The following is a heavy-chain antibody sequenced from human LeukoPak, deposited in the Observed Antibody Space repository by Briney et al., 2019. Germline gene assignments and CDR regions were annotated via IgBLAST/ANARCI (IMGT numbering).Heavy chain of an antibody. J-gene: IGHJ6*03. CDR2: ISYDGSNK. Sequence: GRSLRLSCAASGFTFSSYAMHWVRQAPGKGLEWVAVISYDGSNKYYADAVKGRFTISRDNSKNTLYLQMNSLRAEDTAVYYCARDSAYFDWLTVYYCYYYMDVWGKGTTVTVSS. D-gene: IGHD3-9*01. CDR1: GFTFSSYA. CDR3: ARDSAYFDWLTVYYCYYYMDV. V-gene: IGHV3-30*04.